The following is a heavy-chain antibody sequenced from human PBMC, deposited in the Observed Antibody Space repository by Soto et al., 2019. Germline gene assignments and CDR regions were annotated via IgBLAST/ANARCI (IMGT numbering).Heavy chain of an antibody. Sequence: GGSLRLSCAASGFTFSNAWMSWVRQAPGKGLEWVGRIKSKTDGGTTDYAAPVKGRFTISRDDSKNTLYLQMNSLKTEDTAVYYCNTDPSKMAGIILHEYFQHWGQGTLVTVSS. CDR1: GFTFSNAW. V-gene: IGHV3-15*01. J-gene: IGHJ1*01. CDR2: IKSKTDGGTT. CDR3: NTDPSKMAGIILHEYFQH. D-gene: IGHD6-19*01.